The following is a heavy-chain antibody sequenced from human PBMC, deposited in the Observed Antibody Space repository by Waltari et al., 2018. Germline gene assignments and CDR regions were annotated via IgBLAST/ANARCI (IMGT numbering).Heavy chain of an antibody. V-gene: IGHV4-39*01. CDR2: IYYSGST. Sequence: QLQLQESGPGLVKPSETLSLTCTVSGGSISSSSYYWGWIRQPPGKGLEWIGRIYYSGSTDYNPPLKSRVTISVDTSKNQFSLKLSSVTAADTAVYYCARHVPSTTVTDYWGQGTLVTVSS. J-gene: IGHJ4*02. D-gene: IGHD4-4*01. CDR1: GGSISSSSYY. CDR3: ARHVPSTTVTDY.